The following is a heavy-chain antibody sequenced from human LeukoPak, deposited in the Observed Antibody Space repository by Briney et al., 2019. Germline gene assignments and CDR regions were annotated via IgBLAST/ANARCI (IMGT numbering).Heavy chain of an antibody. CDR1: GFTFSSYS. Sequence: GGSLRLSCAASGFTFSSYSMNWVRRSPGKGLEWLSYISSSSSTIYYADSVKGRFTISRDNAKNSLYLQMNSLRAEDTAVYYCAREVGELQFLEWLYPIWGQGTLVTVSS. CDR3: AREVGELQFLEWLYPI. V-gene: IGHV3-48*01. D-gene: IGHD3-3*01. J-gene: IGHJ4*02. CDR2: ISSSSSTI.